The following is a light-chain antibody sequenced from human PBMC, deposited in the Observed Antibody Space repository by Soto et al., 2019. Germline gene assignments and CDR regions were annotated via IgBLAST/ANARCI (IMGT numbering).Light chain of an antibody. Sequence: SYELTQPPSVSVAPGQTAMITCGGNDIGSKSVHWYQQRPGQAPVLVVYDDRDRPSGIPERFSGSNSGSTATLTISRVEAGDEADYYCQVWDRNNNHVLFGGGTKVNVL. J-gene: IGLJ3*02. CDR3: QVWDRNNNHVL. CDR1: DIGSKS. CDR2: DDR. V-gene: IGLV3-21*02.